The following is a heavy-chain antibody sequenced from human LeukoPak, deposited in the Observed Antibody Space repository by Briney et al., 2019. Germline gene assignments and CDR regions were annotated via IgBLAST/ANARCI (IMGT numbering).Heavy chain of an antibody. D-gene: IGHD2-15*01. Sequence: GGSLRLSCAASGFTFSSYAMHWVRQAPGKGLEWVAVISYDGSNKYYADSVKGRFTISRDNSKNTLYLQMNSLRAEDTAVYYCAKGPQDRVPNFDYWGQGTLVTVSS. CDR1: GFTFSSYA. J-gene: IGHJ4*02. CDR3: AKGPQDRVPNFDY. CDR2: ISYDGSNK. V-gene: IGHV3-30-3*02.